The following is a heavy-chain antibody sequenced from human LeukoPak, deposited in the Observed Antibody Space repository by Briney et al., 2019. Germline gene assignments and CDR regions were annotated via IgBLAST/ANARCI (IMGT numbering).Heavy chain of an antibody. CDR3: AREDDYVWGSYDY. J-gene: IGHJ4*02. CDR1: GFTFSSYE. D-gene: IGHD3-16*01. V-gene: IGHV3-48*03. CDR2: ISSSGSTI. Sequence: PGGSLRLSCAASGFTFSSYEMNWVRQAPGKGLEWVSYISSSGSTIYYADSVKGRFTISRDNAKNSLYLQMNSLRAEDTAVYYCAREDDYVWGSYDYWGQGTLVTVSS.